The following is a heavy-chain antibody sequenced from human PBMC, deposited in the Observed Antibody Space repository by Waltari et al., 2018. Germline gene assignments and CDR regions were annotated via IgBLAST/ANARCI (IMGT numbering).Heavy chain of an antibody. J-gene: IGHJ4*02. V-gene: IGHV3-30*02. D-gene: IGHD2-21*01. CDR2: SRYDGSKK. CDR3: ATDISSSSPTF. Sequence: QVHLVESGGTMVLPGRSLRLSCAESGFIFSRFDMLWARQGPGKGLEWVTLSRYDGSKKFYADSVKGRFTISRDNSRDTLFLQMNSLRSDDSAIYYCATDISSSSPTFWGRGTQVTVSS. CDR1: GFIFSRFD.